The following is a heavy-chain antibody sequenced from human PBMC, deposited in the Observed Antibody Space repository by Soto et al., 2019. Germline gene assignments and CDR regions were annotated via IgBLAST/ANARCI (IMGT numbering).Heavy chain of an antibody. Sequence: GQLVESGGGDVQPGRSLRLSCAGSGFKFTDFALHWVRQAPGKGLEWVAIIAYDGSEKHYADSVKGRFAISRDNPTTTLYLVMNSLTPEDTAVYCCARRASHSQYAIDVWGQGTTVTAFS. CDR3: ARRASHSQYAIDV. D-gene: IGHD1-26*01. J-gene: IGHJ6*02. CDR1: GFKFTDFA. V-gene: IGHV3-30*09. CDR2: IAYDGSEK.